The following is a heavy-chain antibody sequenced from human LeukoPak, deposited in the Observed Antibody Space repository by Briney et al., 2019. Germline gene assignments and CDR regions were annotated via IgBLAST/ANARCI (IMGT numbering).Heavy chain of an antibody. Sequence: GGSLRLSCAASGFTFSSSWMTLVRPAPGEGLEWVAHINGDGSDKYYVDSVTGRFSISRDNTKNSLYLQMSSLRAEDTAVYYCATWSNAWEFDYWGQGTLVSVSS. CDR3: ATWSNAWEFDY. D-gene: IGHD1-26*01. CDR1: GFTFSSSW. J-gene: IGHJ4*02. CDR2: INGDGSDK. V-gene: IGHV3-7*05.